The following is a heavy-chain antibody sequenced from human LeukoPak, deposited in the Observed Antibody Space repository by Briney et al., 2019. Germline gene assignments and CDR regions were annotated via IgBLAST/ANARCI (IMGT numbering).Heavy chain of an antibody. CDR3: ARVARGWYELYFQH. D-gene: IGHD6-19*01. CDR1: GGSISNSNW. CDR2: IFYSGST. J-gene: IGHJ1*01. Sequence: SGTLSLTCAVSGGSISNSNWWSWVRQPPGKGLEWIGEIFYSGSTNYNPSLKSRVTISVDKSKNQFSLKLSSVTAADTAVYYCARVARGWYELYFQHWGQGTLVTVSS. V-gene: IGHV4-4*02.